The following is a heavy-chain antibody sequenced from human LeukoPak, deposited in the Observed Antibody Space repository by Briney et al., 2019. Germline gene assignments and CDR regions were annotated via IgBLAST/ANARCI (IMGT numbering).Heavy chain of an antibody. J-gene: IGHJ3*01. Sequence: AGGSLRLSCAASGFTFDDYAMHWVRQDPGRGLEWVSGISWNSGTVAYADSVKGRFTISRDSAKNSLYLQMNSLRAEDTALYYCAKDIIHSSSSEGGAFGVWGQGTMVTVSS. CDR2: ISWNSGTV. V-gene: IGHV3-9*01. CDR1: GFTFDDYA. D-gene: IGHD3-22*01. CDR3: AKDIIHSSSSEGGAFGV.